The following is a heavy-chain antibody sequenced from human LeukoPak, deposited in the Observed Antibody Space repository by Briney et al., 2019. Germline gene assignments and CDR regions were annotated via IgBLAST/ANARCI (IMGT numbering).Heavy chain of an antibody. CDR1: GITFSSYS. J-gene: IGHJ6*03. D-gene: IGHD3-16*01. CDR3: ARGLTYYFYYMDF. Sequence: GGSLRLSCAASGITFSSYSMNWVRQAPGKGLEWVSSISSSSSFIYYADSVKGRFTISRDNAENSLYLQMNSLRAEDTAVYYCARGLTYYFYYMDFWGKGTKVTVSS. CDR2: ISSSSSFI. V-gene: IGHV3-21*01.